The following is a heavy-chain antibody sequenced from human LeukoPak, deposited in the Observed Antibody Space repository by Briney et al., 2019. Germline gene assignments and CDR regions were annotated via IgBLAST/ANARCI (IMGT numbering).Heavy chain of an antibody. Sequence: GASVKVSCKASGGTFTSYAISWVRQATGQGLEGMGWMNPNSGGTNYAQKFQGRVTMTRDTSISTAYMELSRLRSDDTAVYYCARDRSLIIKDYYYYGMDVWGQGTTVTVSS. CDR3: ARDRSLIIKDYYYYGMDV. CDR1: GGTFTSYA. D-gene: IGHD3-22*01. CDR2: MNPNSGGT. J-gene: IGHJ6*02. V-gene: IGHV1-2*02.